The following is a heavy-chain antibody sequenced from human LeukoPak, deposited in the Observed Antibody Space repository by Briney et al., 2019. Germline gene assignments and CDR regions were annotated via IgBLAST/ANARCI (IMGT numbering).Heavy chain of an antibody. CDR3: ATSFRAVNWFDP. D-gene: IGHD3-10*01. CDR1: GFTFSSYW. CDR2: IKQDGSEK. J-gene: IGHJ5*02. V-gene: IGHV3-7*05. Sequence: GGSLRLSCAASGFTFSSYWMSWVRQAPGKGLEWVANIKQDGSEKYYGDSVKGRFTISRDNAKNLLYLQMNSLRVEDTAVYYCATSFRAVNWFDPWGQGTLVTVSS.